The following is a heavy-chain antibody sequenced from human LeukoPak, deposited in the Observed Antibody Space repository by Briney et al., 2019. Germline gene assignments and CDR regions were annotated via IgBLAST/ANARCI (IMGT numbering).Heavy chain of an antibody. V-gene: IGHV3-23*01. J-gene: IGHJ3*02. CDR1: GFTFSRYA. Sequence: GGSLRLSCAASGFTFSRYAMSWVRQAPGKGLEWVSVISGSGGSTSYADSVKGRFTTSRDNSKNTLYLQMNSLRAEDTAVYYCAKDYLHIGVVPAALDAFDIWGQGTMVTVSS. CDR3: AKDYLHIGVVPAALDAFDI. CDR2: ISGSGGST. D-gene: IGHD2-2*01.